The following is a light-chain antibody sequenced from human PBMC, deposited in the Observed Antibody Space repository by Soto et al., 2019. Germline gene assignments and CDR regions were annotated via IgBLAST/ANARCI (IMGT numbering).Light chain of an antibody. CDR2: ASS. V-gene: IGKV1-6*01. J-gene: IGKJ1*01. Sequence: LQMTQSPSSLSASVGDGVTITCRASQANRNDLRWYQRKPGKAPKLLIDASSNLQRGVPSRLSGSGSATAFTLTISSLQPEDFANYYCLQDYSAPLTFGQGTKVDIK. CDR1: QANRND. CDR3: LQDYSAPLT.